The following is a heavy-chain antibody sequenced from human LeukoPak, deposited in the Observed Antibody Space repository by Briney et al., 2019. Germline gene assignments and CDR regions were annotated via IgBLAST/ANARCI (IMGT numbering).Heavy chain of an antibody. CDR1: GYTLTELS. J-gene: IGHJ5*02. CDR3: ATALRYYDILTGRPNWFAP. Sequence: ASVKVSCKVSGYTLTELSMHWVRQAPGKGLEWMGGFDPEDGETIYAQKFQGRVTMTEDTSTDTAYMELSSLRSEDTAVYYCATALRYYDILTGRPNWFAPWGQGTLVTVSS. V-gene: IGHV1-24*01. D-gene: IGHD3-9*01. CDR2: FDPEDGET.